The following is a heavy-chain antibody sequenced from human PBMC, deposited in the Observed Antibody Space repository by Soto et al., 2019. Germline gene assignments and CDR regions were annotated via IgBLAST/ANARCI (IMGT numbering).Heavy chain of an antibody. CDR1: GFTFSRHA. J-gene: IGHJ5*02. V-gene: IGHV3-64*01. Sequence: GGPLRLSCAACGFTFSRHAMQWVRQVAEKGLEYVSAISSNGRGTYYANSVKGRFTISRDNSKNTVYLQMGSLRAEDMAVYFCARSPGYYYDSSGYSDHWGQGTLVTVSS. D-gene: IGHD3-22*01. CDR2: ISSNGRGT. CDR3: ARSPGYYYDSSGYSDH.